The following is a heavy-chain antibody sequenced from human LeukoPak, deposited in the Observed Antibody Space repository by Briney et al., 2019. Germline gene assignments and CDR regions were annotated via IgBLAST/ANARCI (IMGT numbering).Heavy chain of an antibody. V-gene: IGHV3-23*01. CDR1: GFTVSSNY. J-gene: IGHJ1*01. CDR3: AKAWDSSGWGPQHFYH. D-gene: IGHD6-19*01. CDR2: VSGDGGRT. Sequence: QTGGSLRLSCAASGFTVSSNYMSWVRQAPGKGLEWVSAVSGDGGRTYYADSVRGRFTISRDNSKNTLYLQMNSLRAEDTAVYYCAKAWDSSGWGPQHFYHWGQGTLVTVSS.